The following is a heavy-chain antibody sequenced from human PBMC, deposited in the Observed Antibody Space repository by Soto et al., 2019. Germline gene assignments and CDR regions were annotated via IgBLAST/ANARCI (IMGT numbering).Heavy chain of an antibody. CDR2: IYYSGST. CDR3: ARTFAVAGIFDY. D-gene: IGHD6-19*01. CDR1: GGSINSYY. Sequence: SETLSLTCTVSGGSINSYYWSWIRQPPGKGLEWIGYIYYSGSTNYNPSLKSRVTISVDTSKNQFSLKLSSVTAADTAVYYCARTFAVAGIFDYWGQGTLVTVSS. J-gene: IGHJ4*02. V-gene: IGHV4-59*01.